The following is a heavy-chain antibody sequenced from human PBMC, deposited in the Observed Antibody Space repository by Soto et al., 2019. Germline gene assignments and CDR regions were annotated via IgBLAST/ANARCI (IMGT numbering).Heavy chain of an antibody. Sequence: EVQLLESGGGLVQPEGSLRLSCAASGFSFSSYAMSWVRQAPGKGLEWVSAIRGSGDSTYYADSVKGRFTISRDNSKNTLYLQMNSLRAEDTAVYYCAKMGAVGAAAALRCWGQGTLVTVSS. CDR2: IRGSGDST. V-gene: IGHV3-23*01. D-gene: IGHD1-26*01. CDR3: AKMGAVGAAAALRC. CDR1: GFSFSSYA. J-gene: IGHJ4*02.